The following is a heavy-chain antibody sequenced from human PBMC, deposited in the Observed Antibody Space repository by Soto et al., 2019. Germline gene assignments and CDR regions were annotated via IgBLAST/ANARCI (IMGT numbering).Heavy chain of an antibody. CDR3: ARDDAEYCSSTSCYLC. V-gene: IGHV1-46*03. CDR1: GYTFTSYY. J-gene: IGHJ4*02. D-gene: IGHD2-2*01. Sequence: ASVKVSCKASGYTFTSYYMHWVRQAPGQGLEWMGIINPSGGSTSYAQKFQGRVTMTRDTSTSTVYMELSSLRSEDTAVYYCARDDAEYCSSTSCYLCWGQGTLVTVS. CDR2: INPSGGST.